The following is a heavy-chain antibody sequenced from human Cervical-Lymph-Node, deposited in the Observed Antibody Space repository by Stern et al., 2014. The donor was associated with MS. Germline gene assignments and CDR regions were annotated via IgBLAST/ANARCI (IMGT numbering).Heavy chain of an antibody. V-gene: IGHV5-51*01. J-gene: IGHJ4*02. CDR3: ARHVQGFDY. CDR2: IYPYDSDP. CDR1: GYSFTIYY. Sequence: VQLVESGAEVKKPGESLKISCKLSGYSFTIYYIAWVRQMPGKGLEWMWVIYPYDSDPTYSPSFQGQVTISADKSITTAYLQWSSLRASDTAMYYCARHVQGFDYWGQGTLVTVSS.